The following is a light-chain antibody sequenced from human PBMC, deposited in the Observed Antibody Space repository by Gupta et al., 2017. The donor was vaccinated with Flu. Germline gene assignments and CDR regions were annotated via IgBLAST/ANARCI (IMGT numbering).Light chain of an antibody. Sequence: QSVLTPPPSLSEAPRQRVTISCSGSSSNIGKNAVNWYQQLPGKAPKLLIYYDDLLPSGVSDRFSGSKSGTSASLAISGLQSEDEADYYCAAWDDSLNGPVFGGGTKLTVL. J-gene: IGLJ3*02. CDR1: SSNIGKNA. CDR3: AAWDDSLNGPV. V-gene: IGLV1-36*01. CDR2: YDD.